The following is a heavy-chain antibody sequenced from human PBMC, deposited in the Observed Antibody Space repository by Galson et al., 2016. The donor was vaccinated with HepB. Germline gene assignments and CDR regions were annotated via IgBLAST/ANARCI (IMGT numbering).Heavy chain of an antibody. J-gene: IGHJ4*01. Sequence: SLRLSCAASGFTFSNFWMNWVRRVPGKGLEWVGNIKPDGSQMNDADSVKGRFTISRDNARNSLYLQVNSLRAEDTAVYFCAEMPTVDWWGQGTLVTVSS. CDR2: IKPDGSQM. CDR1: GFTFSNFW. CDR3: AEMPTVDW. D-gene: IGHD5-24*01. V-gene: IGHV3-7*03.